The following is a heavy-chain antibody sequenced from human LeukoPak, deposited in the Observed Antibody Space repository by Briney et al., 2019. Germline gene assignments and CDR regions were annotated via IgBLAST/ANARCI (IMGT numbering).Heavy chain of an antibody. CDR1: GYTFTGYY. D-gene: IGHD6-13*01. CDR2: ISTSNGNT. J-gene: IGHJ4*02. CDR3: ARAGIAIAAAGYDF. Sequence: ASVKVSCKASGYTFTGYYMHWVRQAPGQGLEWMGWISTSNGNTNYGQKVQGRVTMTTDTSTSTAYMELRSLRSDDTAVYYCARAGIAIAAAGYDFWGQGTLVTVSS. V-gene: IGHV1-18*04.